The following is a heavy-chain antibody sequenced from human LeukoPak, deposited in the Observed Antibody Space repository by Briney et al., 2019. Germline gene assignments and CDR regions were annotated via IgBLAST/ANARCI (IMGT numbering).Heavy chain of an antibody. J-gene: IGHJ4*02. V-gene: IGHV3-7*03. CDR3: ARDGRPLDY. CDR1: GFTFSNYW. Sequence: GGSLRLSCAASGFTFSNYWMSWVRQAPGKGLEWVANIKEDGSEKHHADSVKGRFTISRDNAKNSLYLQMNSLRAEDTAVYYCARDGRPLDYWGQGTLVTVSS. CDR2: IKEDGSEK.